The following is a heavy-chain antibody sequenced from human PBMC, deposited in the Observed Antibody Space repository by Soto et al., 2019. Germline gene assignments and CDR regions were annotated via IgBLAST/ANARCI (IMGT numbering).Heavy chain of an antibody. V-gene: IGHV3-30-3*01. J-gene: IGHJ4*02. Sequence: PGGSPRLSCAASGFTFSSYAMHWVRQAPGKGLEWVAVISYDGSNNYYADSVKGRFTISRDNSKNTLYLQMNSLRAEDTAVYYCAREKDFYFDSWGRGALVTVSS. CDR3: AREKDFYFDS. CDR1: GFTFSSYA. CDR2: ISYDGSNN.